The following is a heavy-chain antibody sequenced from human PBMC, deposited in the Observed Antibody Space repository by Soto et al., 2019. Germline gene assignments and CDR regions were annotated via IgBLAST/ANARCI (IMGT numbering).Heavy chain of an antibody. J-gene: IGHJ6*02. CDR2: INAGNGNT. CDR1: GYTFTSYA. V-gene: IGHV1-3*01. Sequence: QVQLVQSGAEVKKPGASVKVSCKASGYTFTSYAMHWVRQAPGQRLEWMGWINAGNGNTKYSQKFQGRVTITRDTSASTAYMELSSLRSEDTAVYYCARDSDYGSGSYLGLHGMDVWGQGTTVTVSS. CDR3: ARDSDYGSGSYLGLHGMDV. D-gene: IGHD3-10*01.